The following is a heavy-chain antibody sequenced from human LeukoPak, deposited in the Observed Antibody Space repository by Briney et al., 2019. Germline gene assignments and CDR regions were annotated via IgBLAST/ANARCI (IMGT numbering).Heavy chain of an antibody. J-gene: IGHJ4*02. CDR1: GGTFSSYA. CDR2: IIPIFGTA. D-gene: IGHD3-10*01. CDR3: ARGPAGAPYYFDY. Sequence: ASVKVSCKASGGTFSSYAISWVRLAPGQGLEWMGGIIPIFGTANYAQKLQGRVTITADKSTSTAYMELSSLRSEDTAVYYCARGPAGAPYYFDYWGQGTLVTVSS. V-gene: IGHV1-69*06.